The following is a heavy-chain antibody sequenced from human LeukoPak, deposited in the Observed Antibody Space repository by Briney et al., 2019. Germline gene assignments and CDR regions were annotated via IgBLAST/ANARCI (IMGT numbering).Heavy chain of an antibody. CDR2: FDPEEAKM. D-gene: IGHD3-3*01. J-gene: IGHJ4*02. Sequence: ASVKVSCKVSGNSLSELSIQGVRQAPGKGLDCMGGFDPEEAKMVYAQNFQGRVTMTEDTSTQTAYMEMSCQTSDDTAVYYCTTRSGDFWSGFVNWGQGSLVTVSS. CDR1: GNSLSELS. V-gene: IGHV1-24*01. CDR3: TTRSGDFWSGFVN.